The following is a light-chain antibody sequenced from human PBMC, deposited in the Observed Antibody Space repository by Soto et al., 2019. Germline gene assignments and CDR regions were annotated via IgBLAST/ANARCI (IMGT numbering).Light chain of an antibody. J-gene: IGKJ1*01. CDR3: QQYNDYPWT. Sequence: DIQMTQSPYTLSASVGDRVSITFRASQSINSWLAWYQQKPGKAPKLLVFDVSSLERGVPSRFSGSGSGTEFTLTISSLQPDDLATYYCQQYNDYPWTFGQGTKVDIK. V-gene: IGKV1-5*01. CDR1: QSINSW. CDR2: DVS.